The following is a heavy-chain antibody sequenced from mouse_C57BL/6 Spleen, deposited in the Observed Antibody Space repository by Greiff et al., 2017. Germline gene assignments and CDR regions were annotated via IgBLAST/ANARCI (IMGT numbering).Heavy chain of an antibody. D-gene: IGHD1-1*01. J-gene: IGHJ2*01. CDR2: IHPSDSDT. CDR3: AIGAITTVVEDYFDY. CDR1: GYTFTSYW. Sequence: QVQLKQPGAELVKPGASVKVSCKASGYTFTSYWMPWVKQRPGQGLEWIGRIHPSDSDTNSNQKFKGKATLTVAKSSSTAYIQLSSLTSDDSAVYYCAIGAITTVVEDYFDYWGQGTTLTVSS. V-gene: IGHV1-74*01.